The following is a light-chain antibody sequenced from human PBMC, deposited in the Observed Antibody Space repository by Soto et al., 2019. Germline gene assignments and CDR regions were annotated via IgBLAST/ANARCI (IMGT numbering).Light chain of an antibody. CDR2: DVT. CDR3: CSYASSTSYV. V-gene: IGLV2-14*01. J-gene: IGLJ1*01. Sequence: QSALTQPASVSGSPGQSITISCTGTSRDVGGYNFVSWYQQYPGKAPKLMIHDVTSRPSGVSNRFSGSKSGTTASLTISGLQAEDEADYYCCSYASSTSYVFGTGTKVTVL. CDR1: SRDVGGYNF.